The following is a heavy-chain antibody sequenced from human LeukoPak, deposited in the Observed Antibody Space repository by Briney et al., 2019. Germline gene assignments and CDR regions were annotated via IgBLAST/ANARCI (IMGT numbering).Heavy chain of an antibody. CDR3: ARDRDTQMAPPGRFDP. D-gene: IGHD5-24*01. V-gene: IGHV3-33*01. CDR1: GFTFSNYG. J-gene: IGHJ5*02. Sequence: PGGSLRLSCAASGFTFSNYGMHWVRQAPGKGLEWVAVIWYDGSNRLYADSEKGRFTISRDNSKNTLYLQMNSLRAEDMAIYYCARDRDTQMAPPGRFDPWGQGTLVTVSS. CDR2: IWYDGSNR.